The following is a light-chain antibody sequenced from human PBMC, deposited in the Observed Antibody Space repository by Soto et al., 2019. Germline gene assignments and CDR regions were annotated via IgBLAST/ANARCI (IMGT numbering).Light chain of an antibody. Sequence: IVLTQSPGTLSLSPGERATLSCRASQSISSTFLAWYQQKPGQAPRLLIYGASSRATGIPDRFSGSGSGTDFSLTISSLEPEDFAVYYCQQYGGSPYTFGQGTKLEI. CDR3: QQYGGSPYT. V-gene: IGKV3-20*01. CDR2: GAS. J-gene: IGKJ2*01. CDR1: QSISSTF.